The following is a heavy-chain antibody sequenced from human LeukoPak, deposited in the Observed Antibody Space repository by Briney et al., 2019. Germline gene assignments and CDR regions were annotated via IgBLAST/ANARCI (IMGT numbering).Heavy chain of an antibody. J-gene: IGHJ6*03. CDR3: ARSGYGGSYYGGYYYMDV. V-gene: IGHV1-69*02. D-gene: IGHD1-26*01. CDR1: GGTFSSYT. Sequence: ASVKVSCKASGGTFSSYTISWVRQAPGQGLEWMGRIIPILGIANYAQKFQGRVTITADKSTSTAYMELSSLRSEDTAVYYCARSGYGGSYYGGYYYMDVWGKGTTVTVSS. CDR2: IIPILGIA.